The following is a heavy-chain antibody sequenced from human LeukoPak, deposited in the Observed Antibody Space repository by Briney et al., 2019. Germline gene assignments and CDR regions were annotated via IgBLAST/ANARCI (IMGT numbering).Heavy chain of an antibody. CDR2: INHSGST. D-gene: IGHD3-16*01. CDR3: ARGDTVWVYFWFDP. V-gene: IGHV4-34*01. CDR1: GGSFSGYY. Sequence: SETLSLTCAVYGGSFSGYYWSWIRQPPGKGLEWIGEINHSGSTNYNPSLKSRVTISVDTSKNQFSLKLSSVTAADTAVYYCARGDTVWVYFWFDPWGQGTLVTVSS. J-gene: IGHJ5*02.